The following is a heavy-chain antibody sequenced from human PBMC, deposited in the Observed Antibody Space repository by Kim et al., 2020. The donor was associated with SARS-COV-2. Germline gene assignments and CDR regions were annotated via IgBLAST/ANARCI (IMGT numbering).Heavy chain of an antibody. V-gene: IGHV5-10-1*01. D-gene: IGHD2-8*01. CDR2: IDPSDSYT. Sequence: GESLKISCKGSGYSFTSYWITWVRQMPGKGLEWMGRIDPSDSYTIYSPSFQGHVTISVDKSINTAYLQWSSLEASDTAMYYCARRMVSGTANYYYGMDV. CDR1: GYSFTSYW. J-gene: IGHJ6*01. CDR3: ARRMVSGTANYYYGMDV.